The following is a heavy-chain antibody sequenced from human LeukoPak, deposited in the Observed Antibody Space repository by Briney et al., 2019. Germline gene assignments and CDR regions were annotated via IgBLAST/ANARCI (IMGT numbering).Heavy chain of an antibody. D-gene: IGHD5-18*01. CDR3: ARQLRGYSYGPLEY. V-gene: IGHV1-2*02. CDR2: TDPNSGAT. Sequence: ASVKVSCKASGYTFSGYYMHWVRQAPGQGLEWMGWTDPNSGATNYAQKFQGRVTMTRDTPISTAYMELSSLRSDDTAVYYCARQLRGYSYGPLEYWGQGTLVTVSS. CDR1: GYTFSGYY. J-gene: IGHJ4*02.